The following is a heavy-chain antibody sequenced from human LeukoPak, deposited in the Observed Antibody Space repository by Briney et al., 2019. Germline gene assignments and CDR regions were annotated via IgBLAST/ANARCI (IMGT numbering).Heavy chain of an antibody. CDR3: ARLNYDNTSYYSNYFEY. D-gene: IGHD3-22*01. Sequence: GGTLRLSCAASGFTFNIYGMGWVRQALGKGLEWVSVISGSGIDTYNADSVKGRLTISRDNSKHTVFLQMNSLRAEDTAVYYCARLNYDNTSYYSNYFEYWGQGTLVTVSS. V-gene: IGHV3-23*01. J-gene: IGHJ4*02. CDR2: ISGSGIDT. CDR1: GFTFNIYG.